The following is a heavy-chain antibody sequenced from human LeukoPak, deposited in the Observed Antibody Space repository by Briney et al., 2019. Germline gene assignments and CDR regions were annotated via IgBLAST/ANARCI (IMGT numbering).Heavy chain of an antibody. V-gene: IGHV4-34*01. D-gene: IGHD5-18*01. CDR3: ARGRGYSYGHQPLYY. J-gene: IGHJ4*02. CDR2: INHSGST. CDR1: GGSFSGYY. Sequence: SETLSLTCAVYGGSFSGYYWSWIRQPPGQGLEWIGEINHSGSTNYNPSLKSRVTISVDTSKNQFSLKLSSVTAADTAVYYCARGRGYSYGHQPLYYWGQGTLVTVSS.